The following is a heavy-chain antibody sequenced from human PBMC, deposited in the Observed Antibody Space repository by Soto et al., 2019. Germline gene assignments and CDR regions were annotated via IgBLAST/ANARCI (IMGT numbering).Heavy chain of an antibody. J-gene: IGHJ4*02. V-gene: IGHV3-21*01. CDR3: ARDAESGYSYGYLGY. CDR2: ISSSSSYI. Sequence: GGSLRLSCAASGFTFSSYSMNWVRQAPGKGLEWVSSISSSSSYIYYADSVKGRFTISRDNAKNSLYLQMNSLRAEDTAVYYCARDAESGYSYGYLGYWGQGTLVTVSS. D-gene: IGHD5-18*01. CDR1: GFTFSSYS.